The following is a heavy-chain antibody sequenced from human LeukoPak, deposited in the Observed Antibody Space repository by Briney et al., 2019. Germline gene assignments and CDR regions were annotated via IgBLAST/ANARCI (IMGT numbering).Heavy chain of an antibody. V-gene: IGHV3-30*02. CDR3: TKAKGQSWLFSHY. CDR2: IQYDGSNK. CDR1: GFTFSTYW. Sequence: GGSLRLSCAASGFTFSTYWMHWVRQAPGKGLEWVAFIQYDGSNKYYADSVKGRFTVSRDNSKSTVYLQMNDLRGEDTAIYYCTKAKGQSWLFSHYWGRGTLVTVSS. D-gene: IGHD3-22*01. J-gene: IGHJ4*02.